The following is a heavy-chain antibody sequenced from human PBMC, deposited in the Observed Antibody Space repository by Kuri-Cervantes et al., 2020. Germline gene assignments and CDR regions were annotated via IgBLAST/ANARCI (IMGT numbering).Heavy chain of an antibody. CDR3: ARDVFGAAVASRAFDI. V-gene: IGHV3-30*03. CDR2: ISYDGSNK. J-gene: IGHJ3*02. D-gene: IGHD6-19*01. CDR1: GFTFSSYG. Sequence: GESLKISCAASGFTFSSYGMHWVRQAPGKGLEWVAVISYDGSNKYYADSVKGRFTISRDNSKNTLYLQMNSLRAEDTAVYYCARDVFGAAVASRAFDIWGQGTMVTVSS.